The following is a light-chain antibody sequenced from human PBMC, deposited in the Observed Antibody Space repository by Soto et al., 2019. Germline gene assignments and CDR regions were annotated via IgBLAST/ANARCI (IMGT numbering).Light chain of an antibody. CDR3: QQYSKWPIT. V-gene: IGKV3-20*01. J-gene: IGKJ5*01. CDR2: GAS. CDR1: QSVSSSY. Sequence: ENVLTQSPGTLSLSPGERATLSCRASQSVSSSYLAWYQQKPGQAPRLLIYGASSRATGIPDRVSGSGSGTDFTLTISRLEPEDFAVYYCQQYSKWPITFGQGTRLEI.